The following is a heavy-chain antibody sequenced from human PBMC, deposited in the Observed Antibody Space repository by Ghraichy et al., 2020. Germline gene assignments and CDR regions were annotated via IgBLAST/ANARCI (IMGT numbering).Heavy chain of an antibody. V-gene: IGHV4-59*01. J-gene: IGHJ4*02. CDR2: IYYSGST. D-gene: IGHD4-17*01. CDR1: GGSISSYY. CDR3: ARDYGDQYYFDY. Sequence: SQTLSLTCTVSGGSISSYYWSWIRQPPGKGLEWIGYIYYSGSTNYNPSLKSRVTISVDTSKNQFSLKLSSVTAADTAVYYCARDYGDQYYFDYWGQGTLVTVSS.